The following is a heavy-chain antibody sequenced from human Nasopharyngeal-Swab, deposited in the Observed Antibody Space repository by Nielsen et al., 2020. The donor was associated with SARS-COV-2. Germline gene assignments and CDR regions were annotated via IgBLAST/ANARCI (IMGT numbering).Heavy chain of an antibody. J-gene: IGHJ4*02. D-gene: IGHD3-10*01. CDR1: GFTLSHYG. V-gene: IGHV3-30*03. CDR2: ISYDGNTK. CDR3: ARDDGGLGDY. Sequence: LSLTCAASGFTLSHYGMHWVRQAPGKGLEWAAAISYDGNTKYYADSAKGRFTISRDSAKNALYLEMNSLRPEDTAVYFCARDDGGLGDYWGQGTLVTVSS.